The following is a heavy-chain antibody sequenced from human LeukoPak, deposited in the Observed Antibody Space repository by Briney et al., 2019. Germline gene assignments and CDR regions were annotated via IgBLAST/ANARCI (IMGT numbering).Heavy chain of an antibody. CDR3: AKDIVATINYYYGMDV. CDR2: ISYDGGNT. D-gene: IGHD5-12*01. CDR1: GLTLSSYG. J-gene: IGHJ6*02. V-gene: IGHV3-30*18. Sequence: GGSLRLSCAASGLTLSSYGMHWVRQAPGKGLEWVAAISYDGGNTYYADSVKGRFTISRDNSKNTLYLQMNSLRPEDTAVYYCAKDIVATINYYYGMDVWGQGTTVTVSS.